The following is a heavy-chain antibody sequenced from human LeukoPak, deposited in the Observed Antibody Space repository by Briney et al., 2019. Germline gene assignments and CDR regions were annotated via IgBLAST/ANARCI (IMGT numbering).Heavy chain of an antibody. Sequence: ASVKVSCKASGGTSSSYAISWVRQAPRQGLEWMGGIIPIFGTANYAQKFQGRVTITTDESTSTAYMELSSLRSEDTAVYYCARDLMGIGRYYFDYWGQGTLVTVSS. D-gene: IGHD7-27*01. CDR3: ARDLMGIGRYYFDY. J-gene: IGHJ4*02. CDR2: IIPIFGTA. CDR1: GGTSSSYA. V-gene: IGHV1-69*05.